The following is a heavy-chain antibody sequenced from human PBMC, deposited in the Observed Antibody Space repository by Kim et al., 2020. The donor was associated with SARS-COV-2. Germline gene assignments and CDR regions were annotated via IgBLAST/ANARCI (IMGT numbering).Heavy chain of an antibody. CDR3: TRAPMIVRQVGFDP. D-gene: IGHD3-22*01. J-gene: IGHJ5*02. Sequence: GGSLRLSCTASGFTFGDYAMSWFRQAPGKGLEWVGFIRSKAYGGTTEYAASVKGRFTISIDDSKSIAYLQMNSLKTEDTAVYYCTRAPMIVRQVGFDPWGQGTLVTVSS. CDR2: IRSKAYGGTT. CDR1: GFTFGDYA. V-gene: IGHV3-49*03.